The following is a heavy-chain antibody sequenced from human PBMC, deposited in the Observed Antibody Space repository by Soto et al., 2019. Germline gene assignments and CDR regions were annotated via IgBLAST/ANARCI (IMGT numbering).Heavy chain of an antibody. Sequence: PGGSLRLSCAASGFTFSNYGMHWVRQTPGKGLEWVALILYDGSNKYYADSVKGRFTISRDNSKNTLYLQVSSLRAEDTAVYYCAKSRDAYNFYFYSGMDVWGQGTTVTVSS. D-gene: IGHD2-2*01. CDR2: ILYDGSNK. CDR3: AKSRDAYNFYFYSGMDV. J-gene: IGHJ6*02. V-gene: IGHV3-30*18. CDR1: GFTFSNYG.